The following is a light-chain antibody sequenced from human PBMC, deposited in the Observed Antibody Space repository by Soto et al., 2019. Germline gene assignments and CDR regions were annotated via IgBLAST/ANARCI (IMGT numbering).Light chain of an antibody. CDR1: QNVLSK. Sequence: EIVMTQSQATRCVSPGERATLSCGASQNVLSKLAWYQQKPGQAPRLLGSGASTRATGLPDRFSGSGSGTDFTLTISSLEPQDFAVYYGQHQGDSPTITFCQGTRLEIK. CDR2: GAS. CDR3: QHQGDSPTIT. J-gene: IGKJ5*01. V-gene: IGKV3-15*01.